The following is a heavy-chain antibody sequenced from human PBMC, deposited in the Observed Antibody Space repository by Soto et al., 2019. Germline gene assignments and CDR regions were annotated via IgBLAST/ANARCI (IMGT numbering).Heavy chain of an antibody. CDR3: ARNFDY. V-gene: IGHV4-34*02. J-gene: IGHJ4*02. CDR1: GGSFSGYY. CDR2: INHSGST. Sequence: QVQLQQWGAGLLKPSETLSLTCVVYGGSFSGYYWSWIRQPPGKGLEWTGEINHSGSTKYSPSLKSRVTISADTSKNQFSLNLRSVTAADTAVYYCARNFDYWGLGTLVTVSS.